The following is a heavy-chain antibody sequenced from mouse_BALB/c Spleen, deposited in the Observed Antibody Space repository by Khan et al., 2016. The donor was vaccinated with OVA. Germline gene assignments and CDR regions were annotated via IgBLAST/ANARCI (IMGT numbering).Heavy chain of an antibody. CDR3: ARGWAAYYGNDGGAMEY. Sequence: QIQLVQSGPELKKPGETVRISCKASGYTFTTAGIQWVQKMPGKGLKWIGWINTHSGVPKYAEDFKGRFAFSLEISVNTAYLQITNLKNEDTATYFCARGWAAYYGNDGGAMEYWGQGTSVTVSS. CDR1: GYTFTTAG. CDR2: INTHSGVP. J-gene: IGHJ4*01. D-gene: IGHD2-9*01. V-gene: IGHV9-4*02.